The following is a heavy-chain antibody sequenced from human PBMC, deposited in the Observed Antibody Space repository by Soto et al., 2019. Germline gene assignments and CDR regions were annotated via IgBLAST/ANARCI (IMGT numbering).Heavy chain of an antibody. CDR1: GGTLSSYT. V-gene: IGHV1-69*04. Sequence: SVKISCTASGGTLSSYTISWVRQAPGQGLEWVGRIIPILGIANYAQKFQGRVTITADKSTSTAYMELSSLRSEDTAVYYCARDREDIVVVPAAGASGWFDPWGQGTLVTVSS. CDR2: IIPILGIA. J-gene: IGHJ5*02. CDR3: ARDREDIVVVPAAGASGWFDP. D-gene: IGHD2-2*01.